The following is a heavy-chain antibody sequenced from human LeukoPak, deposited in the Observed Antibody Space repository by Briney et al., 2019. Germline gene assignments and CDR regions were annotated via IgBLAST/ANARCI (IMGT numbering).Heavy chain of an antibody. J-gene: IGHJ3*01. V-gene: IGHV3-48*02. CDR2: ISPSSSTI. Sequence: GGSLRLSCAASGFTFISYTMSWVRQAPGQGREWVSCISPSSSTIYYDDSVKGRITISRDNAKNSMYLQMNSLRDEDTAVYYGARAPVGLKADAFDVWGQGTMVTVSS. CDR3: ARAPVGLKADAFDV. CDR1: GFTFISYT. D-gene: IGHD1-26*01.